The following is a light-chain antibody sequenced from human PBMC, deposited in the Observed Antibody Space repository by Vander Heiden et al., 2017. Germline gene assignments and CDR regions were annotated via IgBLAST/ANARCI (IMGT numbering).Light chain of an antibody. CDR3: QQYNSYPIT. CDR1: KGISDY. J-gene: IGKJ5*01. CDR2: AAS. V-gene: IGKV1-16*02. Sequence: DIQMTQSPSSLSAYVGDRVTITCRTSKGISDYLAWFQQKPGEAPKSLIYAASSLQSGVPSKFSGSGSGTDFTLTISSLQPEDFATYYCQQYNSYPITFGQGTRLEIK.